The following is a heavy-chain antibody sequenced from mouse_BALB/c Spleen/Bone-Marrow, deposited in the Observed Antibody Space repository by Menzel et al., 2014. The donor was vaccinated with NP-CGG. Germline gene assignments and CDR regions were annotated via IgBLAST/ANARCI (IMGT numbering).Heavy chain of an antibody. J-gene: IGHJ2*01. V-gene: IGHV1-26*01. Sequence: EVQLQQSGPELVKPGASVKISCKDSGYSFTGYYMHWVKQSHVKSLEWIGRTNPNNGATSYNQNFKDKASLTVDKSSSTAYMELHSLTSEDSAGDYCARYYYGSSNFDYWGQGTIFTVSS. D-gene: IGHD1-1*01. CDR1: GYSFTGYY. CDR2: TNPNNGAT. CDR3: ARYYYGSSNFDY.